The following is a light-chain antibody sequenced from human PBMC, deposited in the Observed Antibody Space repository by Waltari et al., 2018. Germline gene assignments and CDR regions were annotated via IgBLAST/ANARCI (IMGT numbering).Light chain of an antibody. CDR3: QQYYSTPVT. J-gene: IGKJ2*01. CDR2: WAS. CDR1: QTVLYSDNNNY. V-gene: IGKV4-1*01. Sequence: DIVMTQSPDSLAVSLGERASINCKSSQTVLYSDNNNYLGWYQQRPGQPPTLLISWASTRESGVPDRFSGSGSGTDFSLTINSLQAEDVAIYYCQQYYSTPVTFGQGTKLEIK.